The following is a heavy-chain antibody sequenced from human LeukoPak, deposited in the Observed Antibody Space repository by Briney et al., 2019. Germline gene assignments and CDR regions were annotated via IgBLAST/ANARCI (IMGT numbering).Heavy chain of an antibody. D-gene: IGHD2-15*01. CDR3: AWPSTLRYCSGDTCYSH. V-gene: IGHV3-23*01. Sequence: PGGSLRLSCAASGFSFSTHGIHWVRQAPGKGLDWVSAISAGGDRTDYAHSVKGRSIFSRDNSKNTLYLQMNSLRAEDTAVYYCAWPSTLRYCSGDTCYSHWGQGTLVTVSS. CDR2: ISAGGDRT. CDR1: GFSFSTHG. J-gene: IGHJ4*02.